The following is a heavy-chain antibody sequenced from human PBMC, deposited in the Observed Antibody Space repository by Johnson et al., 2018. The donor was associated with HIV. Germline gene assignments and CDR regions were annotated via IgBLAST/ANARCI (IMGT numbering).Heavy chain of an antibody. D-gene: IGHD3-22*01. J-gene: IGHJ3*02. Sequence: VQLVESGGGVVQPGGSLRLSCAASGFTYSSYGMSWVRQAPGKGLEWVSVIYSGGSTYYADSVKGRFTISRDNSKNTRYLQMNSLRAEETAVYYCASVPMIVVLDGAFDIWGQGTMVTVSS. V-gene: IGHV3-66*01. CDR2: IYSGGST. CDR3: ASVPMIVVLDGAFDI. CDR1: GFTYSSYG.